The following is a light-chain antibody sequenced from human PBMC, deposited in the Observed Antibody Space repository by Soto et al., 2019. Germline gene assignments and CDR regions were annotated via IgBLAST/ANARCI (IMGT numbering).Light chain of an antibody. CDR2: GVS. J-gene: IGLJ1*01. CDR3: CSYAGGPEV. V-gene: IGLV2-11*01. Sequence: QSALTQPRSVSGSPGQSVTISCTGTSSDVGGYKYVSWYQQKPGKAPKLIIYGVSRWPSGVPNRFSGSKSSNRASLTISGLQAEDEGDYYCCSYAGGPEVFGTGTKVTVL. CDR1: SSDVGGYKY.